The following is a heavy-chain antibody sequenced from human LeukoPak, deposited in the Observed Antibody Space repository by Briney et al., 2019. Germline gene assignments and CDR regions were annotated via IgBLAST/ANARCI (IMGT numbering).Heavy chain of an antibody. D-gene: IGHD5-12*01. Sequence: GGSLTLSCAASGFTFSSYAMHWVRQAPGKGLEWVAVISYDGSNKYYADSVKGRFTISRDNSKNTLYLQMNSLRAEDTAVYYCARDREWLQPFDYWGQGTLVTVSS. J-gene: IGHJ4*02. CDR1: GFTFSSYA. CDR3: ARDREWLQPFDY. CDR2: ISYDGSNK. V-gene: IGHV3-30*04.